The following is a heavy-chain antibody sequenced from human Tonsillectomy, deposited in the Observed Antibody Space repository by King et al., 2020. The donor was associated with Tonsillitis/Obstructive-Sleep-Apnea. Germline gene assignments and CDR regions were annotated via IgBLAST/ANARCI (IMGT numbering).Heavy chain of an antibody. CDR2: IYWDDDK. J-gene: IGHJ6*03. CDR1: GFSLSTSGVG. CDR3: ARLFCTGCSCSPRFYYYYYHIYV. D-gene: IGHD2-15*01. V-gene: IGHV2-5*02. Sequence: TLQESGPALVKPPQTLTLTCTFSGFSLSTSGVGVGWVRQPPGKALEWLAFIYWDDDKRSSPSLKSRLTITKDTSKSQVVLTMTNMDPVDTATYYCARLFCTGCSCSPRFYYYYYHIYVWGSGTTVTVSS.